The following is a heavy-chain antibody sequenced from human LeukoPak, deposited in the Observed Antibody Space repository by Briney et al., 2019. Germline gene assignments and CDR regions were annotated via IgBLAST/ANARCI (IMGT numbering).Heavy chain of an antibody. CDR2: IWYDGSNK. J-gene: IGHJ4*02. CDR1: GFTFSNYD. V-gene: IGHV3-33*01. D-gene: IGHD2-2*01. CDR3: AREGPVDCSSTSCYADY. Sequence: PGGSLRLSCAASGFTFSNYDMHWVRQAPGKGLEWVAVIWYDGSNKYYADSVKGRFTISRDNSKNTLYLQMNSLRAEDTAVYYCAREGPVDCSSTSCYADYWGQGTLVTVSS.